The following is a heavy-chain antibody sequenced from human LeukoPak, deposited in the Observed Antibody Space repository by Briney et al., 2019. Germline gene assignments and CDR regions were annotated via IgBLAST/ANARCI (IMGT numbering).Heavy chain of an antibody. J-gene: IGHJ4*02. CDR1: GGTFSSYA. V-gene: IGHV1-69*13. D-gene: IGHD2-15*01. CDR2: IIPIFGTA. Sequence: GASVKVSCKASGGTFSSYAISWVRQAPGQRLEWMGGIIPIFGTANYAQKFQGRVTITADESTSTAYMELSSLRSEDTAVYYCVVVVVAATPFLDYWGQGTLVTVSS. CDR3: VVVVVAATPFLDY.